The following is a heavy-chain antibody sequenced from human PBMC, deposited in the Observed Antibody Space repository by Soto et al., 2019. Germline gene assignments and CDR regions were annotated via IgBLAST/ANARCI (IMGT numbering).Heavy chain of an antibody. V-gene: IGHV3-7*01. CDR1: GFTFSSYW. Sequence: GGSLRLSCAASGFTFSSYWMSWVRQAPGKGLEWVANIKQDGSEKYYVDSVKGRFTISRDNAKNSLYLQMNSLRAEDTAVYYCARDRLAAAGPPRGTYWGQGTLVTVSS. CDR2: IKQDGSEK. J-gene: IGHJ4*02. D-gene: IGHD6-13*01. CDR3: ARDRLAAAGPPRGTY.